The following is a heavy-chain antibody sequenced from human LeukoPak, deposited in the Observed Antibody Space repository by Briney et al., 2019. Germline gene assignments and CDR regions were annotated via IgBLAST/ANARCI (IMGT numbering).Heavy chain of an antibody. CDR3: ARRGITISGVLVYHYSGLDV. J-gene: IGHJ6*02. CDR1: GLTFSNCF. V-gene: IGHV3-7*01. CDR2: IKEDGSEK. D-gene: IGHD3-3*01. Sequence: GGSLRLSCAASGLTFSNCFMTWVRQAPGKGLEWVASIKEDGSEKHYVDSVSGRFTISRDNAKNSLHLQMSSLRAEDTAVYYCARRGITISGVLVYHYSGLDVWGQGTTVTVSS.